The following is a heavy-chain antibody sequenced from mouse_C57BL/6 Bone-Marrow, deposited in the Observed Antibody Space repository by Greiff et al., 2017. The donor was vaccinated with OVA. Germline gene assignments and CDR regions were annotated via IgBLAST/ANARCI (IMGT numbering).Heavy chain of an antibody. CDR3: ARWVTTVVNYFDY. J-gene: IGHJ2*01. D-gene: IGHD1-1*01. CDR2: IYPRDGST. Sequence: KPGQGLEWIGWIYPRDGSTKYNEKFKGKATLTVDTSSSTAYMELHSLTSEDSAVYFCARWVTTVVNYFDYWGQGTTLTVSS. V-gene: IGHV1-85*01.